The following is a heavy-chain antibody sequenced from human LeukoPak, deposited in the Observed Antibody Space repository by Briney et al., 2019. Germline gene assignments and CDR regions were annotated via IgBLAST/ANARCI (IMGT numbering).Heavy chain of an antibody. Sequence: GGSLRLSCAASGFTFRTYSMNWVRQAPGKGLEWVSGIGSGSGGRTYYADSVKGRFSISRDNSRDTLNLQMNSLRAEDTAIYYCVRSTAWYGSSWYLIYWGQGILVTVSS. CDR3: VRSTAWYGSSWYLIY. V-gene: IGHV3-23*01. D-gene: IGHD6-13*01. CDR1: GFTFRTYS. J-gene: IGHJ4*02. CDR2: IGSGSGGRT.